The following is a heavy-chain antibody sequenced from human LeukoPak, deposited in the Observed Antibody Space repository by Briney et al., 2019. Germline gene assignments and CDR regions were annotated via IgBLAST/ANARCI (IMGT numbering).Heavy chain of an antibody. J-gene: IGHJ4*02. D-gene: IGHD3-22*01. CDR3: ARDLGDSSGHDY. CDR2: IYYSGST. V-gene: IGHV4-61*01. CDR1: GGSISSSSYY. Sequence: SETLSLTCTVSGGSISSSSYYWGWIRQPPGKGLEWIGYIYYSGSTNYNPSLKSRVTISVDTSKNQFSLKLSSVTAADTAVYYCARDLGDSSGHDYWGQGTLVTVSS.